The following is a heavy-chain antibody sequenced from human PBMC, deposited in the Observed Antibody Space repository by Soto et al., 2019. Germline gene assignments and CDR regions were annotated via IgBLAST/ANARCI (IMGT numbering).Heavy chain of an antibody. D-gene: IGHD3-3*01. CDR2: IDNSGST. J-gene: IGHJ4*02. CDR3: ARGGQDFWSGPFDY. V-gene: IGHV4-4*07. Sequence: LSLTCTVSGGSISNYFCNWIRQPAGKGLEWIGRIDNSGSTNYNPSLKSRITMSADTSRNQFSLKLNSVTAADTAVYYCARGGQDFWSGPFDYWGQGALVTVSS. CDR1: GGSISNYF.